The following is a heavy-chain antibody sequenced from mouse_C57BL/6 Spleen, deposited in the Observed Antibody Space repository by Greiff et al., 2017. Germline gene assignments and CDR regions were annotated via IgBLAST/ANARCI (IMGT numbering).Heavy chain of an antibody. V-gene: IGHV1-64*01. CDR2: IHPNSGST. D-gene: IGHD2-5*01. CDR1: GYTFTSYW. Sequence: QVQLQQPGAELVKPGASVKLSCKASGYTFTSYWMHWVKQRPGQGLEWIGMIHPNSGSTNYNEKFKSKATLTVDKSSSTAYMQLSSLTSEDSAVYYCARSGCYRNSEGTYWGQGTLVTVSA. J-gene: IGHJ3*01. CDR3: ARSGCYRNSEGTY.